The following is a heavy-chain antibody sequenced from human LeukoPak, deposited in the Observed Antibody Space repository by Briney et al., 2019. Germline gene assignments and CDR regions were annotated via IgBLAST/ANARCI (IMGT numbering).Heavy chain of an antibody. D-gene: IGHD3-9*01. CDR2: ISGSGGST. J-gene: IGHJ4*02. V-gene: IGHV3-23*01. Sequence: PGGSLRLSCAASGFTFSSYAMSWVRQAPGKGLEWVSAISGSGGSTYYADSVKGRFTISRDNSKNTLYLQMYSLRAEDTAVYYCAKNYYDILTGYYIDWGQGTLVTVSS. CDR3: AKNYYDILTGYYID. CDR1: GFTFSSYA.